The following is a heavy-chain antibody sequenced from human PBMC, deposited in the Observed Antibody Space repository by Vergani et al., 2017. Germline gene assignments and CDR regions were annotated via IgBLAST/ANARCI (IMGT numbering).Heavy chain of an antibody. CDR1: GFTFSSYA. CDR2: ISYDGSNK. D-gene: IGHD6-19*01. CDR3: AVDSSGWYWDYCYGMDG. J-gene: IGHJ6*02. Sequence: QVQLVESGGGVVQPGRSLRLSCAASGFTFSSYAMHWVRQAPGKGLEWVAVISYDGSNKYYADSVKGRFTISGDNSKNTLYLQMKSLRAEDTAGYYCAVDSSGWYWDYCYGMDGWGQGTTVTVSS. V-gene: IGHV3-30-3*01.